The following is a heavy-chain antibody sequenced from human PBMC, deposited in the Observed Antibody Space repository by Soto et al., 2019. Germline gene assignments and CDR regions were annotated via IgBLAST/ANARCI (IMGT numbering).Heavy chain of an antibody. CDR1: GFSFWNDA. D-gene: IGHD6-19*01. V-gene: IGHV3-23*01. Sequence: PGGVPGLSCAASGFSFWNDAHGGGRPAPGEGAEWVSAISGSGGSTYYADSVKGRFTISRDNSKNTLYLQMNSLRAEDTAVYYCAKELHTSSGWSPVIYWGQGTLVTVSS. CDR3: AKELHTSSGWSPVIY. CDR2: ISGSGGST. J-gene: IGHJ4*02.